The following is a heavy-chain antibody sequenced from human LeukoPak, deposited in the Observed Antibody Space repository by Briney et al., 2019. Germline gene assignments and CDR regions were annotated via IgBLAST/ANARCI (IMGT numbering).Heavy chain of an antibody. D-gene: IGHD3-10*01. CDR3: TREYYDSGTYYMSFDS. CDR1: GYTFTSYA. J-gene: IGHJ4*02. Sequence: ASVKVSCKASGYTFTSYAMHWVRQAPGQRLEWMGWINAANGYTKYSQKFLGRVTITRDTSASTAYMELSSLRSEDTAVYYCTREYYDSGTYYMSFDSWGQGTLVTVSS. V-gene: IGHV1-3*01. CDR2: INAANGYT.